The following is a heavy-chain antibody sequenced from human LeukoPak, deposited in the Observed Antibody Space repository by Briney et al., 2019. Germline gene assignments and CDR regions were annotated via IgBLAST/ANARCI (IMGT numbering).Heavy chain of an antibody. CDR2: IIPIFGTA. D-gene: IGHD3-22*01. Sequence: SVKVSCKASGGTFSSYAISWVRQAPGQGLEWMGGIIPIFGTANYAQKFQGRVTITTDESTSTAYMELSSLRSEDTAVYYCANEGYYYDSSGYLDYWGQGTLVSVSS. CDR3: ANEGYYYDSSGYLDY. V-gene: IGHV1-69*05. CDR1: GGTFSSYA. J-gene: IGHJ4*02.